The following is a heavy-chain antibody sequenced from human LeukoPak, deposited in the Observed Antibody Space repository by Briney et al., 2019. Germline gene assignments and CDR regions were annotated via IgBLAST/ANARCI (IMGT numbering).Heavy chain of an antibody. V-gene: IGHV3-7*01. CDR1: GIALRDYW. CDR3: ARHIVGEQNFDY. J-gene: IGHJ4*02. Sequence: GGSLRLSCAGSGIALRDYWMSWVRQVPGKGLEWVASIKDDGSAQFYVDSLEGRFTISRDNAKNTLYLQMDTMRVEDTAVYYCARHIVGEQNFDYWSQGTLVTVSS. D-gene: IGHD3-16*02. CDR2: IKDDGSAQ.